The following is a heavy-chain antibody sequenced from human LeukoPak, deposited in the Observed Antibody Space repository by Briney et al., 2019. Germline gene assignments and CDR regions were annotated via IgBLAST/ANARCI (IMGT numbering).Heavy chain of an antibody. D-gene: IGHD3-3*01. V-gene: IGHV3-23*01. CDR2: ISGSSGHT. J-gene: IGHJ4*02. CDR1: GLTFSSYA. Sequence: GGSLRLSCAASGLTFSSYAMSWVRQAPGKGLEWVSAISGSSGHTYYADSVKGRFTISRDNSKNTLYLQMNSLRAEDKAVYYCAKVGFSEMEWLLYSDHWGQGTLVTVSS. CDR3: AKVGFSEMEWLLYSDH.